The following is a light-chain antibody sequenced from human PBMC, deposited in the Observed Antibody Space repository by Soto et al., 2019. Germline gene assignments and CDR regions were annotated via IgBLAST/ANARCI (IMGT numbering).Light chain of an antibody. CDR2: NTN. CDR3: AAWDDTLSGVL. V-gene: IGLV1-44*01. Sequence: SVLTQPPSASGTPGQRFTIFCSGSNANVGGHAVSWYQQLPGTAPKVLVYNTNQRPSGVPDRFSGSRSGTSASLVISGLQSEDEADYYCAAWDDTLSGVLFGGGTKVTVL. CDR1: NANVGGHA. J-gene: IGLJ2*01.